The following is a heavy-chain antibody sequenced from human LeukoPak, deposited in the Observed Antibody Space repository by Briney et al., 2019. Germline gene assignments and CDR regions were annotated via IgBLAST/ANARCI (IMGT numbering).Heavy chain of an antibody. Sequence: SETLSLTCTVSGGSISSYYWSWIRQPPGKGLEWIGYIYYSGSTNYNPSLKSRVTISVDTSKNQFSLKLSSVTAADTAVYYCARRRRLGYSYYYGVDVWGQGTTVTVSS. CDR2: IYYSGST. CDR3: ARRRRLGYSYYYGVDV. CDR1: GGSISSYY. J-gene: IGHJ6*02. V-gene: IGHV4-59*08.